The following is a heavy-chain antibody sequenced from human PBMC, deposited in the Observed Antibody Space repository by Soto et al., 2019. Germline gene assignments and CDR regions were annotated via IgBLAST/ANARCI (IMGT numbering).Heavy chain of an antibody. CDR2: IYYSGST. CDR3: ARDRYDYGDYFFDL. V-gene: IGHV4-31*03. D-gene: IGHD4-17*01. Sequence: QVQLQESGPGLVKPSQTLSLTCTVSGGSISSGGYYWSWIRQHPGKGLEWIGYIYYSGSTYYNPSLKSRVTISVDTSKNQFSLKLSSVTAADTAVYYCARDRYDYGDYFFDLWGRGTLVTVSP. CDR1: GGSISSGGYY. J-gene: IGHJ2*01.